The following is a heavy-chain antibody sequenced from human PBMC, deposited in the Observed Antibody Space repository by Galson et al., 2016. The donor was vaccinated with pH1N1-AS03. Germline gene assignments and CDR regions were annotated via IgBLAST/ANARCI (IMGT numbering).Heavy chain of an antibody. CDR1: GFSVNDYY. Sequence: SLRLSCAGSGFSVNDYYMIWIRQAPGKGLEWVSYLGSAPSTTYYTDSVKGRFTISKENAKNSLLLQMSSLRAEDTAMYYCARGIGSTGSTPYFWGRGTFFTVSS. CDR2: LGSAPSTT. D-gene: IGHD1-7*01. J-gene: IGHJ4*02. CDR3: ARGIGSTGSTPYF. V-gene: IGHV3-11*01.